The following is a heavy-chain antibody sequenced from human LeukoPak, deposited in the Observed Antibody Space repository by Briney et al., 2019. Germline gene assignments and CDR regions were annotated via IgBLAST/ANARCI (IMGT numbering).Heavy chain of an antibody. CDR2: ISVSSGST. J-gene: IGHJ4*02. CDR3: ARVVPAAIAFDY. Sequence: EWVSSISVSSGSTYYSDSVKGRFPISRDNSKNPLYLQMNSLRAEDTAVYYCARVVPAAIAFDYWGQGTLVTVSS. D-gene: IGHD2-2*01. V-gene: IGHV3-23*01.